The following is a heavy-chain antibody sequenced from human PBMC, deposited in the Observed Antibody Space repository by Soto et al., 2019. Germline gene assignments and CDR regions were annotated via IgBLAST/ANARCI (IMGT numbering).Heavy chain of an antibody. CDR3: ATPYDFNP. V-gene: IGHV3-21*06. J-gene: IGHJ5*02. CDR2: ISDDSSYI. CDR1: GFMFSAYT. D-gene: IGHD3-16*01. Sequence: PGGSLRLSCAASGFMFSAYTMNWVRQAPGKGLEWLSSISDDSSYIDYADSLRGRFTVSRDNARNSLYLQIDSLGVEDTAVYYCATPYDFNPWGPGTLVTVSS.